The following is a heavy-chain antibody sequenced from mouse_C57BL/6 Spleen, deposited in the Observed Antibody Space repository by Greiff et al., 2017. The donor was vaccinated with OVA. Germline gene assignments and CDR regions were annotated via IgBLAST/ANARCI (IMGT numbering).Heavy chain of an antibody. D-gene: IGHD1-1*01. CDR3: ARWDYGKVYFDV. CDR2: INPNNGGT. J-gene: IGHJ1*03. CDR1: GYTFTDYN. V-gene: IGHV1-18*01. Sequence: EVQLQQSGPELVKPGASVKIPCKASGYTFTDYNMDWVKQSHGKSLEWIGDINPNNGGTIYNQKFKGKATLTVDKSSSTAYMELRSLTSEDTAVYYCARWDYGKVYFDVWGTGTTVTVSS.